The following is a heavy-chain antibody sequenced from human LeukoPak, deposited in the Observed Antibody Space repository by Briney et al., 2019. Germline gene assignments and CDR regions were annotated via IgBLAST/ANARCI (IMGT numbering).Heavy chain of an antibody. CDR3: ARRKIRMTTVTHKGFDY. J-gene: IGHJ4*02. V-gene: IGHV4-34*01. Sequence: SETVSLTCAVYGGSFSGYYWSWIRQPPGKGLEWIGEINHSGSTNYNPSLKSRVTISVDTSKNQFSLKLSSVTAADTAVYYCARRKIRMTTVTHKGFDYWGQGTLVTVSS. CDR2: INHSGST. D-gene: IGHD4-17*01. CDR1: GGSFSGYY.